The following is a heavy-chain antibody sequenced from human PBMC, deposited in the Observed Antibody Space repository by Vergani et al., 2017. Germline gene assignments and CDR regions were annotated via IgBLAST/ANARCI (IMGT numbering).Heavy chain of an antibody. J-gene: IGHJ5*02. CDR1: GYTFTGYY. CDR3: ARGRFLGYCSSTSCYQADP. V-gene: IGHV1-2*02. CDR2: INPNSGGT. D-gene: IGHD2-2*01. Sequence: QVQLVQSGAEVKKPGASVKVSCKASGYTFTGYYMHWVRQAPGQGLEWMGWINPNSGGTNYAQKFQGRVTMTRNTSISTAYMELSSLRSEDTAVYYCARGRFLGYCSSTSCYQADPWGQGTLVTVSS.